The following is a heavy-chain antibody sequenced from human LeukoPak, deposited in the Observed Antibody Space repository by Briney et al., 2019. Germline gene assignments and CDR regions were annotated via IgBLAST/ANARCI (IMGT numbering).Heavy chain of an antibody. CDR2: IRYDGSNK. CDR1: GFTFSSYG. CDR3: AKARAIRPTDAFDI. Sequence: GGSLRLSCAASGFTFSSYGMHWFRQAPGKGLEWVAFIRYDGSNKYYADSVKGRFTISRDNSKNTLYLQMNSLRAEDTAVYYCAKARAIRPTDAFDIWGQGTMVTVSS. J-gene: IGHJ3*02. V-gene: IGHV3-30*02. D-gene: IGHD5-24*01.